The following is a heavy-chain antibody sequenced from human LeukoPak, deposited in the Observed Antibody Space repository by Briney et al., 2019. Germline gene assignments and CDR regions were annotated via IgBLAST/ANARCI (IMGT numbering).Heavy chain of an antibody. CDR1: GYPISSGYY. CDR2: IYHSGST. CDR3: ARENEGSGWYV. D-gene: IGHD6-19*01. J-gene: IGHJ4*02. V-gene: IGHV4-38-2*02. Sequence: SDTLSLTCTVSGYPISSGYYWGWIRPPPGKGLEWIGSIYHSGSTYYNPSLKSRVTISVDTSKNQFSLKLSSVTAADTAVYYCARENEGSGWYVWGQGTLVTVSS.